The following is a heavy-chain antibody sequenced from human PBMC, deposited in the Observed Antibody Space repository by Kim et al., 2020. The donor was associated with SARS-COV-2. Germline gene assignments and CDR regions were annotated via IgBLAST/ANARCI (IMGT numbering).Heavy chain of an antibody. CDR1: GYTFTSYC. Sequence: ASVKVSCKASGYTFTSYCISWVRQAPGQGLEWMGWISTYNGNTNFAQKLQGRVTMTTDTSTSTAYMELTSLRSDDTAVYYCARGPSWYVTHYPNLDYWGQGTLVTVSS. V-gene: IGHV1-18*01. J-gene: IGHJ4*02. CDR3: ARGPSWYVTHYPNLDY. D-gene: IGHD6-13*01. CDR2: ISTYNGNT.